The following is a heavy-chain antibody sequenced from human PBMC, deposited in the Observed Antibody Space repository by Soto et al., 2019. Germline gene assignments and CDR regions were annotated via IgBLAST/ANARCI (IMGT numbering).Heavy chain of an antibody. CDR1: GGSFSSGSYY. CDR2: ISYSGST. CDR3: VREGVDYYDTSGRSS. D-gene: IGHD3-22*01. J-gene: IGHJ4*02. V-gene: IGHV4-61*01. Sequence: SETLSLTCTVSGGSFSSGSYYWSWIRQPPGKGLEWIGYISYSGSTNYNPSLKNRLTISVDTSKNQFSLKLSSVTAADTAVYFCVREGVDYYDTSGRSSWGQGTLVTVSS.